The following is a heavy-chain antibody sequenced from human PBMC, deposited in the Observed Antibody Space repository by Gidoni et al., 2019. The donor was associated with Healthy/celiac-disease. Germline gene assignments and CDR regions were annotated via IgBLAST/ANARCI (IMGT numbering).Heavy chain of an antibody. V-gene: IGHV3-64D*06. J-gene: IGHJ5*02. Sequence: EVQLVESVGGFVQPGGSLRLSRSAFGLTFSSYAMPWVRQAPGKGLEYVSAISSNGGSTYYADSVKGRFTISRDNSKSTLYLQMSSLRAEDTAVYYCYGPIAVAGTGLNWFDPWGQGTLVTVSS. CDR3: YGPIAVAGTGLNWFDP. CDR1: GLTFSSYA. D-gene: IGHD6-19*01. CDR2: ISSNGGST.